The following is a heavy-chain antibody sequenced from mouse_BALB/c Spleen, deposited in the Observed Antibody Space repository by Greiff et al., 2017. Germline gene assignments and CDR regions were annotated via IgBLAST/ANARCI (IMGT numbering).Heavy chain of an antibody. Sequence: EVQLQQSGAELVKPGASVKLSCTASGFNIKDTYMHWVKQRPEQGLEWIGRIDPANGNTKYDPKFQGKATITADTSSNTAYLQLSSLTSEDTAVYYCAPHYGSSFDYWGQGTTLTVSS. CDR3: APHYGSSFDY. D-gene: IGHD1-1*01. CDR2: IDPANGNT. CDR1: GFNIKDTY. J-gene: IGHJ2*01. V-gene: IGHV14-3*02.